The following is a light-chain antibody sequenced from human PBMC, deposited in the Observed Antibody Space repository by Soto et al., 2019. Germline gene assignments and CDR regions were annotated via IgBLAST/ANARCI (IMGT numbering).Light chain of an antibody. CDR3: QQYNSYSYT. J-gene: IGKJ2*01. Sequence: DIQMTQSPSTLSGSVGDRVTITCRASQSISSWLAWYQQKPGKAPKLLIYRASSLQSGVPSRFSGSGSGTEFRLNISSRQADDSATYYCQQYNSYSYTFGQGTKLEIK. V-gene: IGKV1-5*01. CDR2: RAS. CDR1: QSISSW.